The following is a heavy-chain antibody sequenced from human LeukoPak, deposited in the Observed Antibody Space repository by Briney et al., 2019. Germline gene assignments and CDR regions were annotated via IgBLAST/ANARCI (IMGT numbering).Heavy chain of an antibody. J-gene: IGHJ6*02. CDR3: ARTGTHNGMDV. CDR1: GYTFTSYY. V-gene: IGHV1-46*01. D-gene: IGHD1-1*01. Sequence: ASVKVSCEASGYTFTSYYMHWVRQAPGQGLEWMGIINPSGGSTSYAQKFQGRVTMTRDTSTSTVYMELSSLRSEDTAVYYCARTGTHNGMDVWGQGTTVTVSS. CDR2: INPSGGST.